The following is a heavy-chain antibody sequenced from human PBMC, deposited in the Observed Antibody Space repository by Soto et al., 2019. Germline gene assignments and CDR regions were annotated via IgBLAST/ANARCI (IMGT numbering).Heavy chain of an antibody. CDR1: GFTFNTYW. Sequence: EVQLVESGGGLVQPGGSLRLSCAASGFTFNTYWVTWVRQAPGKGLEWVANIKQDGSETYYVDSVKGRFTISRDNAKNSLYLQMKSLRAEDTAVYYCARDPPYGSGTSQNYGMDVWGQGTTVTVSS. CDR3: ARDPPYGSGTSQNYGMDV. V-gene: IGHV3-7*04. D-gene: IGHD3-10*01. J-gene: IGHJ6*02. CDR2: IKQDGSET.